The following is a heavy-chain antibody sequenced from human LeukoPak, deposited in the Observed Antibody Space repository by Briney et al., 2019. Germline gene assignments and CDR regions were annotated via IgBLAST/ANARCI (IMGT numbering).Heavy chain of an antibody. CDR3: ARGDLGVTMGRGGSPYYYMDV. CDR2: IYHSGST. D-gene: IGHD3-10*01. J-gene: IGHJ6*03. CDR1: GYSISSGYY. V-gene: IGHV4-38-2*02. Sequence: SETLSLTCTVSGYSISSGYYWGWIRQPPGKGLEWIGSIYHSGSTYYNPSLKSRVTISVDTSKNQFSLKLSSVTAADTAVYYCARGDLGVTMGRGGSPYYYMDVWGKGTTVTVSS.